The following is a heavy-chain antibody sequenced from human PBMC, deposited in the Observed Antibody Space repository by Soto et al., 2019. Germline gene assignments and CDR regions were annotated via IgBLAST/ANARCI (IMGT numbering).Heavy chain of an antibody. J-gene: IGHJ5*02. CDR2: VSWNRGTV. Sequence: VQLVESGGGLVQPGRSLRLSCAASRFTFHDYAMHWVRQASGKGLEWVSGVSWNRGTVGYAESVKGRFTISRDNAKNSLYLQMNSLRAEDTALYYCAKGGCSTTSCSLDPWVQGTLVTVTS. CDR3: AKGGCSTTSCSLDP. D-gene: IGHD2-2*01. CDR1: RFTFHDYA. V-gene: IGHV3-9*01.